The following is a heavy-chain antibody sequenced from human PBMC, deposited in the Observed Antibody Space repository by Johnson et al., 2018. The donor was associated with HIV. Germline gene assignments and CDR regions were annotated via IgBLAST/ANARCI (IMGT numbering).Heavy chain of an antibody. Sequence: VQLVESGGGLVQPGGSLRLSCAASGFTFSRYWMDWVRQAPGTGLVWVSRINSDGSTTSYADSVKGRFTISRDNAKNTLYLQMNRLRAEDTAVYYCALSGGAAAYDAFDIWGQGTMVTVSS. V-gene: IGHV3-74*02. CDR3: ALSGGAAAYDAFDI. J-gene: IGHJ3*02. D-gene: IGHD6-13*01. CDR2: INSDGSTT. CDR1: GFTFSRYW.